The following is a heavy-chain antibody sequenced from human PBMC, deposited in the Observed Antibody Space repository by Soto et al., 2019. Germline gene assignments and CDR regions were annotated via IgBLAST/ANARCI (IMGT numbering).Heavy chain of an antibody. CDR3: ARRLPHDYGFDY. J-gene: IGHJ4*01. CDR1: GFTFGNYA. CDR2: ISGRGGST. Sequence: EVQLLESGGGLVQPGGSLRLSCAASGFTFGNYAMSWVRQAPRKGLEWVSAISGRGGSTFYADSVKGRFTISRDHSKNTLYLPLNSLRAEDTAIYYCARRLPHDYGFDYWGHGTLVTVSS. V-gene: IGHV3-23*01. D-gene: IGHD4-17*01.